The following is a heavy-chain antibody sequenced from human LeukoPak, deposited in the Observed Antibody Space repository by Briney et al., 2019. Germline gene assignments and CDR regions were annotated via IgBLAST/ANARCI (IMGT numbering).Heavy chain of an antibody. CDR1: GGTFSSYA. D-gene: IGHD6-13*01. CDR3: ARTTPGYSSSWYYYYGMDV. J-gene: IGHJ6*02. Sequence: SVKVSCKASGGTFSSYAISWVRQAPGQGLEWMGGIIPIFGTANYAQKFQGRVTVTADESTSTAYMELSSLRSEDTAVYYCARTTPGYSSSWYYYYGMDVWGQGTTVTVSS. V-gene: IGHV1-69*13. CDR2: IIPIFGTA.